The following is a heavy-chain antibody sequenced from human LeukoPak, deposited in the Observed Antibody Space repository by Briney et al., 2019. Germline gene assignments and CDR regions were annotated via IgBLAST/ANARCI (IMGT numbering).Heavy chain of an antibody. D-gene: IGHD6-13*01. V-gene: IGHV3-11*01. CDR2: ISSSGSTI. CDR3: ARDARAGTEYYGMDV. J-gene: IGHJ6*02. CDR1: GFTFSDYH. Sequence: GGSLRLSCAASGFTFSDYHMSWIRQAPGKGLEWVSYISSSGSTIYYADSVKGRFTISRDNAKNSLYLQMNSLRAEGTAVYYCARDARAGTEYYGMDVWGQGTTVTVSS.